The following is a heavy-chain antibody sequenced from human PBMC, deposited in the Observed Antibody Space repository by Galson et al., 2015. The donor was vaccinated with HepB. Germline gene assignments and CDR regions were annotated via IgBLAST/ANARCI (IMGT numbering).Heavy chain of an antibody. CDR2: IKSKTDGGTT. D-gene: IGHD2-2*01. CDR3: TTDPRWPPYCSSTSCRYYYYYMDV. Sequence: SLRLSCAASGFTFSNAWMSWVRQAPGKGLEWVGRIKSKTDGGTTDYAAPVKGRFTISRDDSKNTLYLQMNSLKTEDTAVYYCTTDPRWPPYCSSTSCRYYYYYMDVWGKGTTVTVSS. V-gene: IGHV3-15*01. J-gene: IGHJ6*03. CDR1: GFTFSNAW.